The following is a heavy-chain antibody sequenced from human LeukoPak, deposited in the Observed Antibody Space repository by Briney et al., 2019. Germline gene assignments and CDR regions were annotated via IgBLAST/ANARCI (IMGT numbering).Heavy chain of an antibody. CDR2: TYYRSTWYN. CDR3: ARRLTQYDCFDP. J-gene: IGHJ5*02. D-gene: IGHD2-2*01. V-gene: IGHV6-1*01. Sequence: SQTLSLTCAISGDSVSNNSVTWNWIRQSPSRGLEWLDRTYYRSTWYNDYAVSVRGRITVNPDTSKNQFSLHLNSVTPEDTAVYYCARRLTQYDCFDPWGQGILVTVSS. CDR1: GDSVSNNSVT.